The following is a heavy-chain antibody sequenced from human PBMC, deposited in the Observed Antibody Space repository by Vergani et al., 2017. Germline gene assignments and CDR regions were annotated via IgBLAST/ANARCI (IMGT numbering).Heavy chain of an antibody. CDR2: IYYSGST. Sequence: QVQLQESGPGLVKPSETLSLTCTVSGGSISSYYWSWIQQPPGKGLEWIGYIYYSGSTNYNPSLKSRVTISVDTSKNQFSLKLSSVTAADTAVYYCARGDYGGNLFDYWGQGTLVTVSS. V-gene: IGHV4-59*01. CDR3: ARGDYGGNLFDY. D-gene: IGHD4-23*01. CDR1: GGSISSYY. J-gene: IGHJ4*02.